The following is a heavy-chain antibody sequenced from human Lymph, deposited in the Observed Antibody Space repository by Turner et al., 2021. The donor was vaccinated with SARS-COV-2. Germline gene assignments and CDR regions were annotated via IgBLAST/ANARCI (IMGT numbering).Heavy chain of an antibody. CDR1: VFTFDDYA. J-gene: IGHJ4*02. CDR2: ISGDGGGT. Sequence: EVQLVESGGGVVQPGGSLRLSFAASVFTFDDYAMHWVRQAPGKGLEWVSLISGDGGGTYYADSVKGRFTISRDNSKNSLSLQMNSLRAEDTALYYCAKDPGYCSGGSCYSRTYFDFWGQGTLVTVSA. CDR3: AKDPGYCSGGSCYSRTYFDF. V-gene: IGHV3-43*02. D-gene: IGHD2-15*01.